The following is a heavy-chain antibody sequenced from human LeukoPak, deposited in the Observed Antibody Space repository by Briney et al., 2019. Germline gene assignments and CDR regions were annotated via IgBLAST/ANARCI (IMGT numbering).Heavy chain of an antibody. Sequence: GASVKVSCKASAYTFTGYYMHWVRQAPGQGLEWMGWINPNSGGTNYAQKFQGRVTMTRDTSISTAYMELSRLRSDDTAVYYCAREHYYDSSGGGIAFDIWGQGTMVTVSS. CDR1: AYTFTGYY. D-gene: IGHD3-22*01. CDR2: INPNSGGT. CDR3: AREHYYDSSGGGIAFDI. J-gene: IGHJ3*02. V-gene: IGHV1-2*02.